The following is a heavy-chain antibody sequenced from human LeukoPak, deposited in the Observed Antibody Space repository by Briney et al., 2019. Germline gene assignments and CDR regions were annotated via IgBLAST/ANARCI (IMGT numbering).Heavy chain of an antibody. CDR2: INWKTGAT. Sequence: GGSLRLSCAASGFSFDDYGMSWVRHAPGKGLEWLSGINWKTGATGYSDSVKGRFTISKDNTKNSLYLQMNSLRAEDTAFYYCARETSARGVSTHWGQGTRVTVSS. J-gene: IGHJ4*02. CDR1: GFSFDDYG. V-gene: IGHV3-20*04. D-gene: IGHD3-10*01. CDR3: ARETSARGVSTH.